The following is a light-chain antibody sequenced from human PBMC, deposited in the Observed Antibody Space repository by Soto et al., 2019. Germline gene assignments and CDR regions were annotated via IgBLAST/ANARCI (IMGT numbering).Light chain of an antibody. CDR3: HPSYSTPGT. Sequence: DIQMTQSPSSLSASVGDRVTITCRASQSISSYLNWYQQKPGKAPKLLIYAASSLQSGVPSRFSGSGSGTDFTLTISSLQPEDFATYYCHPSYSTPGTFGQGTKLQIK. V-gene: IGKV1-39*01. CDR2: AAS. J-gene: IGKJ2*01. CDR1: QSISSY.